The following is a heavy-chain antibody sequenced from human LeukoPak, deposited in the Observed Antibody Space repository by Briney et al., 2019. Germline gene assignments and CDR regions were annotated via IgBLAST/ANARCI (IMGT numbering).Heavy chain of an antibody. D-gene: IGHD2-2*01. CDR1: GGSFSGYY. CDR3: ARFGLSLVVPAAIYGLGAFDI. CDR2: INHSGST. V-gene: IGHV4-34*01. Sequence: PSETLPLTCAVYGGSFSGYYWSWIRQPPGKGLEWIGEINHSGSTNYNPSLKSRVTISVDTSKNQFSLKLSSVTAADTAVYYCARFGLSLVVPAAIYGLGAFDIWGQGTMVTVSS. J-gene: IGHJ3*02.